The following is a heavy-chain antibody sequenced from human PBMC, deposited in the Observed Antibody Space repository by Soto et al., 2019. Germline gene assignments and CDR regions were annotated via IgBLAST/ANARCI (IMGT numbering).Heavy chain of an antibody. J-gene: IGHJ6*02. CDR1: GGTFSSYA. CDR3: ARGWTQYWDYYYGMDV. D-gene: IGHD2-8*02. V-gene: IGHV1-69*13. CDR2: IIPIFGTA. Sequence: GASVKVSCKASGGTFSSYAISWVRQAPGQGLEWMGGIIPIFGTANYAQKFQGRVTITADESTSTAYMELSSLRSEDMAVYYCARGWTQYWDYYYGMDVWGQGTTVTVSS.